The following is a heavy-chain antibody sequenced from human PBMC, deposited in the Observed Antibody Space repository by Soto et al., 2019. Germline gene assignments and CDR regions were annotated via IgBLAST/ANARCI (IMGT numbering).Heavy chain of an antibody. Sequence: ASVKVSCKASGYTFTSYGISWVRQAPGQGLVWMGWISAYNGNTNYAQKLQGRVTMTTDTSTSTAYMELRSLRSDDTAVYYCAREGDSSGFYYYYYYGMDFWGQGTTGTVS. J-gene: IGHJ6*02. CDR3: AREGDSSGFYYYYYYGMDF. CDR1: GYTFTSYG. D-gene: IGHD3-22*01. V-gene: IGHV1-18*01. CDR2: ISAYNGNT.